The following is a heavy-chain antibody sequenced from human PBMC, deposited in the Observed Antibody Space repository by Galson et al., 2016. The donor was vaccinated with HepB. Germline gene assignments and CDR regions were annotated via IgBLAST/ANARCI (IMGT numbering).Heavy chain of an antibody. Sequence: SVKVSCKASGFTFLTSAVQWVRQVRGQRLEWIGWIVVASGNTNYAQRFQERVTITRDMSTSTAYMELSGLTSGDTAVYFCAATTATTHYIDHWGQGTLVTVSS. CDR3: AATTATTHYIDH. J-gene: IGHJ4*02. CDR2: IVVASGNT. V-gene: IGHV1-58*01. CDR1: GFTFLTSA. D-gene: IGHD1-26*01.